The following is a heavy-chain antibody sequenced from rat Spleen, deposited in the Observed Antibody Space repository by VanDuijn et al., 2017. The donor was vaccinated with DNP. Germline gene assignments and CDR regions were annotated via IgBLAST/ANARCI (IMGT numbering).Heavy chain of an antibody. CDR3: TRDRPIASVSPYGMDA. CDR1: GFSLTSYS. Sequence: QVQLKESGPGLVQPSETLSLTCTVSGFSLTSYSVSWVRQPSGKGPEWMGRMWYDGDTAYNSALKSRLSISRDTSKNQVFLKMNSLQTDDTGTYYCTRDRPIASVSPYGMDAWGQGTSVTVSS. J-gene: IGHJ4*01. D-gene: IGHD1-2*01. V-gene: IGHV2-63*01. CDR2: MWYDGDT.